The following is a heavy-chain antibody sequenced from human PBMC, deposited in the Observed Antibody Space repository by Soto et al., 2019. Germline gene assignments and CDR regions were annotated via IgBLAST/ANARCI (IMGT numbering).Heavy chain of an antibody. CDR2: IYYSGST. Sequence: PSETLSLTCTVSGGSINSGGFYWSWIRQHPGKGLEWIGYIYYSGSTYYNPSLKSRVIISVDTSKNQFPLRLRSVTAADTAVYYFARAASFYYDNTGYYHFDYWGQGSLVTVSS. CDR1: GGSINSGGFY. J-gene: IGHJ4*02. V-gene: IGHV4-31*03. D-gene: IGHD3-22*01. CDR3: ARAASFYYDNTGYYHFDY.